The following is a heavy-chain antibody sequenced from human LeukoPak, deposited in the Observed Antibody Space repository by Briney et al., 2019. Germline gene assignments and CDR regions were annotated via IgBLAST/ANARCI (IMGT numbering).Heavy chain of an antibody. J-gene: IGHJ4*02. CDR3: AKVHTFV. CDR2: ISGGGIGT. D-gene: IGHD3-10*01. Sequence: GGSLRLSCVVSGFTFSSNAMSWVRQAPGKGLEWVSAISGGGIGTYYADSVKGRFTISRDNSKNTLYLQMNSLRAEDTAVYYCAKVHTFVWGQGTLVTVSS. CDR1: GFTFSSNA. V-gene: IGHV3-23*01.